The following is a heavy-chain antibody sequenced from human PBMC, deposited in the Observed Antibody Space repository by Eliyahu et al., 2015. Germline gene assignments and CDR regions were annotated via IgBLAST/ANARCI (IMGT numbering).Heavy chain of an antibody. V-gene: IGHV4-34*01. CDR1: GGSFSGYY. CDR3: ARGRDYYYYYMDV. J-gene: IGHJ6*03. CDR2: INHSGTI. Sequence: QVQLQQWGAGLVKPSETLSLTCGXYGGSFSGYYWXWXRQPPGKGLEWIGEINHSGTINXNPSHKSRVTISVDTSKNQFSLKLGSVTAADTAVYYCARGRDYYYYYMDVWGTGATVTVSS.